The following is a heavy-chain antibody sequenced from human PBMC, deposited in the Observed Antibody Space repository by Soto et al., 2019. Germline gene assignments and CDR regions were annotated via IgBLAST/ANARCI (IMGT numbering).Heavy chain of an antibody. D-gene: IGHD5-12*01. V-gene: IGHV4-31*03. Sequence: SETLSLTCSVSGNFISSGGYYWSWIRQHPGKGLEWIGYIYYSGSTYYNPSLKSRVTISVDTSKNRFSLKLSSVTAADTAVYYCARARRDGYFRPYYIDYWGQGTLVTVSS. CDR1: GNFISSGGYY. CDR3: ARARRDGYFRPYYIDY. CDR2: IYYSGST. J-gene: IGHJ4*02.